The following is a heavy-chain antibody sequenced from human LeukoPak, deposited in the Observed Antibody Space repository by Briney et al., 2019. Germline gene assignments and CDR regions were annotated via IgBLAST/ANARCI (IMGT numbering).Heavy chain of an antibody. CDR2: IYYSGST. CDR3: ASERIAVAGRRDY. V-gene: IGHV4-39*01. D-gene: IGHD6-19*01. CDR1: GGSISSSSDY. Sequence: SETLSLTCTVSGGSISSSSDYWGWIRQPPGTGLEWIGSIYYSGSTYYNPSLKSRVTISVDTSKNQFSLTLSSVTAADTAVYYCASERIAVAGRRDYWGQGTLVTVSS. J-gene: IGHJ4*02.